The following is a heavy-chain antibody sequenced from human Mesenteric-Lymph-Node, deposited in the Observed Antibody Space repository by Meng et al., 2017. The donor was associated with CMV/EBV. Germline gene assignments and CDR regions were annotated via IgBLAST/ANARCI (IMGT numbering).Heavy chain of an antibody. J-gene: IGHJ4*02. CDR3: AKDSLSIVGATRGFDS. Sequence: GGSLRLSCAASGFIFSSYAMHWVRQAPGKGLEWVAIIWYDGTNKYYADSVKGRFTIFRDNSKNTLYLQMDSLRAEDTAVYYCAKDSLSIVGATRGFDSWGQGTVVTVSS. CDR1: GFIFSSYA. D-gene: IGHD1-26*01. CDR2: IWYDGTNK. V-gene: IGHV3-33*06.